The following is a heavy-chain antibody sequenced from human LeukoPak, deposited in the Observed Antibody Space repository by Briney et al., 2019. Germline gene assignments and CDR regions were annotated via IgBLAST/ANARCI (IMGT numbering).Heavy chain of an antibody. V-gene: IGHV3-7*04. CDR1: GGSFSGYY. Sequence: ETLSLTCAVYGGSFSGYYWSWIRQPPGKGLEWVANIKQDGSEKYYVDSVKGRFTISRDNAKNSLYLQMNSLRAEDTAVYYCARAVAGSFYWGQGTLVTVSS. CDR3: ARAVAGSFY. J-gene: IGHJ4*02. D-gene: IGHD6-19*01. CDR2: IKQDGSEK.